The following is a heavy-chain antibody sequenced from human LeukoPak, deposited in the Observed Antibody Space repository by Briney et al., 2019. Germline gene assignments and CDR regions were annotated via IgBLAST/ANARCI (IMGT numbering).Heavy chain of an antibody. CDR3: ARLSQTPDYYGGGGYYFLGY. V-gene: IGHV1-8*01. J-gene: IGHJ4*02. Sequence: ASVKVSCKASRYTFTSYDINWVRQAPGQGLEWMGWMNPNTGNTGYAQKFHGRVTMTRDTSINTAYLELKSLRSDDTAIYYCARLSQTPDYYGGGGYYFLGYWGQGTLVTVSS. CDR2: MNPNTGNT. D-gene: IGHD3-22*01. CDR1: RYTFTSYD.